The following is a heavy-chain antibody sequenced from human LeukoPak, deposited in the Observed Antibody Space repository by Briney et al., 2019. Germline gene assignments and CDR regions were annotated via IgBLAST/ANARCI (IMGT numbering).Heavy chain of an antibody. Sequence: GASVKVSCKASGYTFTSYAMNWVRQAPGQGLEWMGWINTNTGNPTYAQGFTGRFVFSLDTSVSTAYLQISSLKAEDTAVYYCARDRVTTRGTIFGTRRLYNWFDPWGQGTLVTVSS. CDR3: ARDRVTTRGTIFGTRRLYNWFDP. CDR1: GYTFTSYA. D-gene: IGHD3-3*01. J-gene: IGHJ5*02. CDR2: INTNTGNP. V-gene: IGHV7-4-1*02.